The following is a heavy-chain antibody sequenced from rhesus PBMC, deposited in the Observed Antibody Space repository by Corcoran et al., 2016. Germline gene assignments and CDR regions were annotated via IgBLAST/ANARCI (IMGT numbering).Heavy chain of an antibody. J-gene: IGHJ4*01. Sequence: QVQLQESGPGVVKPSETLSLTCAVSGYSISSGYDWSWIRQPPGKGLEWIGYIYGSSGSTNYNPSLKKQVTISKDTSKNQFSLKRSTVTAADTAVYYCAGTERLQYYYDSGYYPDYWGQGVLVTVSS. CDR3: AGTERLQYYYDSGYYPDY. V-gene: IGHV4-76*01. D-gene: IGHD3-28*01. CDR1: GYSISSGYD. CDR2: IYGSSGST.